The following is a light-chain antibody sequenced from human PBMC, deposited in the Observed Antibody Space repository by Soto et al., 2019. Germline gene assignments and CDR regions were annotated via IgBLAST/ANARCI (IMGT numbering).Light chain of an antibody. CDR3: AVWDDTLNVSV. V-gene: IGLV1-44*01. J-gene: IGLJ7*01. Sequence: QSVLTQPPSASGTPGQRVTISCSGGSSNIGTYTVNWYQQLPGMAPRLLMYTNNQRPSGVPDRFSGSKSGTSASLAISGLQSEDEADYYCAVWDDTLNVSVFGGGTQLTVL. CDR1: SSNIGTYT. CDR2: TNN.